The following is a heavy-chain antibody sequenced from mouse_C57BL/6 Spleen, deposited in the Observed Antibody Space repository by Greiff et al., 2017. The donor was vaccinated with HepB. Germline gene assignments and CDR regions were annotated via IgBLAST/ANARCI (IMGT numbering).Heavy chain of an antibody. Sequence: QVQLKESGAELVKPGASVKISCKASGYAFSSYWMNWVKQRPGKGLEWIGQIYPGDGDTNYNGKFKGKATLTADKSSSTAYMQLSSLTSEDSAVYFCAIYDYDGGVAYWGQGTLVTVSA. D-gene: IGHD2-4*01. CDR1: GYAFSSYW. V-gene: IGHV1-80*01. J-gene: IGHJ3*01. CDR2: IYPGDGDT. CDR3: AIYDYDGGVAY.